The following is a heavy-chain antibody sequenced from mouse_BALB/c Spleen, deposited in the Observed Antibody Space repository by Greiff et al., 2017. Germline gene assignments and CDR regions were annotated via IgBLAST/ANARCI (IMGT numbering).Heavy chain of an antibody. Sequence: EVKLVESGGGLVKPGGSLKLSCAASGFTFSSYAMSWVRQSPEKRLEWVAEISSGGSYTYYPDTVTGRFTISRDNAKNTLYLEMSSLRSEDAAMYYCASYDYWFACWGQGTLVTVSA. D-gene: IGHD2-4*01. CDR3: ASYDYWFAC. CDR1: GFTFSSYA. V-gene: IGHV5-9-4*01. CDR2: ISSGGSYT. J-gene: IGHJ3*01.